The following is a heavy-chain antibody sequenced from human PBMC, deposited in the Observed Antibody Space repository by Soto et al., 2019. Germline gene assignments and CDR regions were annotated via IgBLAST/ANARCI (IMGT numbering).Heavy chain of an antibody. Sequence: EVQLVESGGGLVQPGGSLGLSCAASGFTFSTYSMNWVRQAPGKGLEWVSYISSSSSTIYYADSVKGRFTISRDNAKNSLYLQMNSLRDEDTAVYYCATGIYSSNWYLLNWGQGTLVTVSS. J-gene: IGHJ4*02. V-gene: IGHV3-48*02. CDR3: ATGIYSSNWYLLN. D-gene: IGHD6-13*01. CDR1: GFTFSTYS. CDR2: ISSSSSTI.